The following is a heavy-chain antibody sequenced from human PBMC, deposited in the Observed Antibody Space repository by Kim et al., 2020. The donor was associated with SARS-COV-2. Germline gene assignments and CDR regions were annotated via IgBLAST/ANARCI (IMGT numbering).Heavy chain of an antibody. V-gene: IGHV4-34*01. D-gene: IGHD3-10*01. J-gene: IGHJ4*02. CDR3: ARVEYGSGSDY. Sequence: TNYNPSLTSRVTMSVDTSKNQLSLKLTSVTAADTAVYYCARVEYGSGSDYWGQGTLVTVSS. CDR2: T.